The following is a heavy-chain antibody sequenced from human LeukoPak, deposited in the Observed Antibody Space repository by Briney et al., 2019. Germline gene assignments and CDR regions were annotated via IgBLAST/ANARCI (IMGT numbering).Heavy chain of an antibody. V-gene: IGHV3-30-3*01. CDR2: ISYDGSNK. CDR3: ARGPMGWYYFDS. J-gene: IGHJ4*02. D-gene: IGHD3-16*01. Sequence: GRSLRLSCAASGFTFSSYAMHWVRQAPGKGLEWVAVISYDGSNKYYADSVKGRFTISRDNSKNTLYLQMNSLRAEDTAVYYCARGPMGWYYFDSWGQGTLVTVSS. CDR1: GFTFSSYA.